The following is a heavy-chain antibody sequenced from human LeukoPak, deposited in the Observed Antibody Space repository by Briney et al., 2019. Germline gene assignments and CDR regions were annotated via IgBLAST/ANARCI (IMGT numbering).Heavy chain of an antibody. D-gene: IGHD3-10*01. CDR2: ISYDGSNK. CDR3: ARDRYYYGSGSYYSADY. Sequence: GGSLRLSCTASGFTFTHYGMHWVRQAPGKGLEWVAVISYDGSNKYYADSVKGRFTISRDNSKNTLYLQMNSLRAEDTAVYYCARDRYYYGSGSYYSADYWGQGTLVTVSS. J-gene: IGHJ4*02. V-gene: IGHV3-30*03. CDR1: GFTFTHYG.